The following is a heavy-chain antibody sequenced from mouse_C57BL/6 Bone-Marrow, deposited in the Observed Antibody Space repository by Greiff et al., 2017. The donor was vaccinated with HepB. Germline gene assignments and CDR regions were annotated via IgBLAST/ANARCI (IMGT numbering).Heavy chain of an antibody. CDR2: ISSGSSTI. CDR3: ARSHYYGSSRAWFAY. CDR1: GFTFSDYG. J-gene: IGHJ3*01. Sequence: DVMLVESGGGLVKPGGSLKLSCAASGFTFSDYGMHWVRQAPEKGLEWVAYISSGSSTIYYADTVKGRFTISRDNAKNTLFLQMTSLRSEDTAMYYCARSHYYGSSRAWFAYWGQGTLVTVSA. V-gene: IGHV5-17*01. D-gene: IGHD1-1*01.